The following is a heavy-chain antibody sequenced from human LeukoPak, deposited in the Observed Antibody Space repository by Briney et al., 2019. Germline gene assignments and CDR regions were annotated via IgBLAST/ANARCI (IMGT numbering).Heavy chain of an antibody. D-gene: IGHD6-19*01. CDR2: IKQDGSEK. CDR1: GFTFSSYW. J-gene: IGHJ4*02. CDR3: AREPGYSSGWYVY. Sequence: GGSLRLSCAASGFTFSSYWMSWVRQAPGKGLGWVANIKQDGSEKYYVDSVKGRFTISRDNAKNSLYLQMNSLRAEDTAAYYCAREPGYSSGWYVYWGQGTLVTVSS. V-gene: IGHV3-7*01.